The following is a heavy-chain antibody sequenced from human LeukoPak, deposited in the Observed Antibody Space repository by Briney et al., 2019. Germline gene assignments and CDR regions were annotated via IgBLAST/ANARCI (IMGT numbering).Heavy chain of an antibody. Sequence: GGSLRLSCAASGFTFDDYAMHWVRQAPGKGLKWVSLISGDGGSTYYADSVKGRFTISRYNSKNSLYLQMNSVRTEDTALYYCAKDIDGHIVFGPNYFDYWGQGTLVTVSS. CDR1: GFTFDDYA. V-gene: IGHV3-43*02. CDR3: AKDIDGHIVFGPNYFDY. D-gene: IGHD2-21*01. CDR2: ISGDGGST. J-gene: IGHJ4*02.